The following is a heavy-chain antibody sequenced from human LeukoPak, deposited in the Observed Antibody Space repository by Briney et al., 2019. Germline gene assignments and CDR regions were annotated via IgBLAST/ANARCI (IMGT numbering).Heavy chain of an antibody. Sequence: GGSLRLSCAASGFTFSSYAMSWVRQAPGKGLEWVSAISGRGGSTYYADSVKGRFTISRDNSKNTLYLQMNSLRAEDTAVYYCAKEVLRGYYYDSSGYSGDDYWGQGTLVTVSS. CDR3: AKEVLRGYYYDSSGYSGDDY. CDR1: GFTFSSYA. CDR2: ISGRGGST. D-gene: IGHD3-22*01. V-gene: IGHV3-23*01. J-gene: IGHJ4*02.